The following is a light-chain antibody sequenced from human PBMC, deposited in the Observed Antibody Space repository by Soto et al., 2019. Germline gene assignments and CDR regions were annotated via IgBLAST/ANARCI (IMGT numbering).Light chain of an antibody. J-gene: IGKJ5*01. CDR3: QQYGSSPPIT. CDR2: DAS. CDR1: QSVSSSY. V-gene: IGKV3D-20*01. Sequence: EVGLTQSPAPLSLSTGERATLSCWASQSVSSSYLAWYQQKPGLAPRLLIYDASSRATGIPDRFSGSGSGTDFTLTISRLEPEDFAVYYCQQYGSSPPITFGQGTRLDIK.